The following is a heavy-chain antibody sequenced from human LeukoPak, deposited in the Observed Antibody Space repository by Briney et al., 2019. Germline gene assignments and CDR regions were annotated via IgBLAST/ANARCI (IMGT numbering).Heavy chain of an antibody. V-gene: IGHV1-46*01. CDR3: ALLTGHYLFDY. D-gene: IGHD3-9*01. J-gene: IGHJ4*02. Sequence: ASVKVSCKASGYTFTSYGISWVRQAPGQGLEWMGIINPSDGSASYIEKFQGRVTMTRDTSTSTVYMELNSLRSEDTAVYYCALLTGHYLFDYWGQGTLVTVSS. CDR1: GYTFTSYG. CDR2: INPSDGSA.